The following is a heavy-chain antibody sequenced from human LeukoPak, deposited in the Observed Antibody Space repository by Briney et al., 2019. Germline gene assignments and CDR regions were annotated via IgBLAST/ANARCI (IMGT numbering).Heavy chain of an antibody. CDR2: IYYSGST. Sequence: SETLSLTCTVSGGSISSSSYYWGWIRQPPGKGLEWIGSIYYSGSTSYNPSLKSRVTISVDTSKNQFSLKLSSVTAADTAVYYCARALNEASGSYYSPYYFDYWGQGTLVTVSS. D-gene: IGHD3-10*01. CDR3: ARALNEASGSYYSPYYFDY. V-gene: IGHV4-39*07. CDR1: GGSISSSSYY. J-gene: IGHJ4*02.